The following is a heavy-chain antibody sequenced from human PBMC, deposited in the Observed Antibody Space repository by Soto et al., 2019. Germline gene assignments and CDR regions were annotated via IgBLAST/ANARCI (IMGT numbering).Heavy chain of an antibody. CDR1: GGSFSGYY. V-gene: IGHV4-34*01. Sequence: PSETLSLTCAVYGGSFSGYYWSWIRQPPGKGLEWIGEINHSGSTNYNPSLKSRVTISVDTSKNQFSLKLSSVTAADTAVYYCARGPEVPGYCSGGSCYLYYYYYMDVWGKGTTVTVS. J-gene: IGHJ6*03. CDR2: INHSGST. CDR3: ARGPEVPGYCSGGSCYLYYYYYMDV. D-gene: IGHD2-15*01.